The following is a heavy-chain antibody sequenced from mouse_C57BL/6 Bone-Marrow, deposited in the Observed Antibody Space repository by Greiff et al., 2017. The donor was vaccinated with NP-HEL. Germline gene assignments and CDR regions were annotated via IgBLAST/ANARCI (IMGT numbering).Heavy chain of an antibody. Sequence: QVQLQQPGAELVKPGASVKLSCKASGYTFTSYWMQWVKQRPGQGPEWIGEIDPSDSYTNYNQKFKGKATLTVDTSSSTADMQLSSLTSEDSAVYYCARSGNYFAYWGQGTLVTVSA. D-gene: IGHD2-1*01. CDR2: IDPSDSYT. CDR3: ARSGNYFAY. J-gene: IGHJ3*01. V-gene: IGHV1-50*01. CDR1: GYTFTSYW.